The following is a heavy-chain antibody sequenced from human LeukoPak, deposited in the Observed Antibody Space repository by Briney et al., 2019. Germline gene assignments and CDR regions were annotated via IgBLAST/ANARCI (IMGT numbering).Heavy chain of an antibody. CDR3: ARGRIVGDDAFDI. J-gene: IGHJ3*02. CDR1: GGTFSSYA. CDR2: IIPIFGTA. V-gene: IGHV1-69*05. D-gene: IGHD1-26*01. Sequence: ASVKVSCKASGGTFSSYAISWVRQAPGQGLEWMGGIIPIFGTANYAQKFQGRVTITTDESTSTAYMELSSLRSEDTAVYYCARGRIVGDDAFDIWGQGTMVTVSS.